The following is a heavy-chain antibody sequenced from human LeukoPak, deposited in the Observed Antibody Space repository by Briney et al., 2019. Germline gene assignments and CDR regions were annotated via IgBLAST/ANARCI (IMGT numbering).Heavy chain of an antibody. D-gene: IGHD6-19*01. CDR2: MNPNSGNT. V-gene: IGHV1-8*03. CDR3: ARSGGSGWYFGINSHYYYMDV. J-gene: IGHJ6*03. Sequence: ASVKVSCKASGYTFISYDINWVRQVTGQGLEWMGWMNPNSGNTGYAQKFQGRITITRNTSISTAYMELSSLRSEDTALYYCARSGGSGWYFGINSHYYYMDVWGKGTTVTVSS. CDR1: GYTFISYD.